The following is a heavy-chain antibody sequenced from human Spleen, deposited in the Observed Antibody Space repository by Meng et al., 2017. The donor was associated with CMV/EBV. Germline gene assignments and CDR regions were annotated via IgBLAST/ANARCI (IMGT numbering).Heavy chain of an antibody. CDR1: GGTFSNYA. CDR3: AGSPQGYGSGTSFPYYYYGMDV. Sequence: SVKVSCKASGGTFSNYAISWVRQAPGQGLQWMGGIIPIFGSANIAQKFQDRVSITTDESTSTAYIEVTSLRSEDTAVYYCAGSPQGYGSGTSFPYYYYGMDVWGQGTTVTVSS. J-gene: IGHJ6*02. V-gene: IGHV1-69*05. CDR2: IIPIFGSA. D-gene: IGHD3-10*01.